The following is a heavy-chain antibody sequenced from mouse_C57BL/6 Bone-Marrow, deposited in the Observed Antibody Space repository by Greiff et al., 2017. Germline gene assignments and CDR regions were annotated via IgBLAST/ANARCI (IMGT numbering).Heavy chain of an antibody. CDR3: ARDYDGSSSDY. CDR2: IYPGDGDT. Sequence: QVQLKESGPELVKPGASVKISCKASGYAFSSSWMNWVKQRPGKGLEWIGRIYPGDGDTNYNGKFKGKATLTADKSSSTAYMQLSSLTSEDSAVYFCARDYDGSSSDYWGPGTTLTFSS. V-gene: IGHV1-82*01. J-gene: IGHJ2*01. D-gene: IGHD1-1*01. CDR1: GYAFSSSW.